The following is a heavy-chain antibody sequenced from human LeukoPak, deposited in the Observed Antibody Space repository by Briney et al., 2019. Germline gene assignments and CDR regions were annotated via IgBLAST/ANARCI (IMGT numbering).Heavy chain of an antibody. CDR2: INPKSGAA. CDR3: ARGAEAETSPLDF. D-gene: IGHD6-13*01. V-gene: IGHV1-2*02. Sequence: ASVKVSCKASGYTFTTNAIAWVRQAPGQGLEWLGWINPKSGAADYAQQFRGRVTMTRDTSINTDYMEMKRVTSDDTAVYYCARGAEAETSPLDFWGQGTLVIVS. J-gene: IGHJ4*02. CDR1: GYTFTTNA.